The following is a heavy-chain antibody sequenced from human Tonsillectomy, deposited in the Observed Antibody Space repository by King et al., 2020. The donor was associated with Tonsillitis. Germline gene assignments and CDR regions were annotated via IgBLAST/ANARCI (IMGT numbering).Heavy chain of an antibody. J-gene: IGHJ5*02. D-gene: IGHD3-22*01. Sequence: VQLVESGAEVKKPGASVKLSCKASGYTFTSYYMHWVRQAPGQGLEWMGMMNPSGGSTTYAQKFQGRVTMTRDTSTSTVYMELSSLRSEDTAVYYCTRGLTWIAGKDWFDPWGQGTLVTVSS. CDR2: MNPSGGST. V-gene: IGHV1-46*03. CDR3: TRGLTWIAGKDWFDP. CDR1: GYTFTSYY.